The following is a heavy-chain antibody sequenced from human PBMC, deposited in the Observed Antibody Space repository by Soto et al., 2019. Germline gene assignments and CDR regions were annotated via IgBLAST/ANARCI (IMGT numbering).Heavy chain of an antibody. CDR1: GFTFNDYG. Sequence: GGSLRLSCAASGFTFNDYGMHWVRQAPGKGLEWVSGITWNSANIAYADSVEGRFTTSRDNAKKSLYLQMNSLRAEDTALYYCEKDTTGQWLLNTMSHWGQGTLVTVSS. CDR2: ITWNSANI. J-gene: IGHJ4*02. CDR3: EKDTTGQWLLNTMSH. V-gene: IGHV3-9*01. D-gene: IGHD6-19*01.